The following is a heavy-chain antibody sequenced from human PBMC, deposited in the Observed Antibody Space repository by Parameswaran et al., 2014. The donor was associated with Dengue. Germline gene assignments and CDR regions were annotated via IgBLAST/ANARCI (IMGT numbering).Heavy chain of an antibody. Sequence: WVRQAPGQRLEWMGWINADKGNTKYSQKFQDRVTITRDSSAGTAYMELSSLRSEDTAVYYCARDRGAAAFYMDVWGKGTTVTVSS. CDR2: INADKGNT. CDR3: ARDRGAAAFYMDV. J-gene: IGHJ6*03. V-gene: IGHV1-3*01. D-gene: IGHD6-13*01.